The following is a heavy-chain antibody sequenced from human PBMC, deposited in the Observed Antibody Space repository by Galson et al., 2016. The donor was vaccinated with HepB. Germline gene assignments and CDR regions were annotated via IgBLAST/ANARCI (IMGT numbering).Heavy chain of an antibody. CDR2: ISYDGTHE. Sequence: SLRLSCAASGFSFNNFAIHWVRQTPGKGLEWVAVISYDGTHEYYADSVRGRFTISRDNSKTTVYLQMNSLRTEDTAVNFCAKPFNDYDSSGYYVDYWGQGTLVTVSS. D-gene: IGHD3-22*01. V-gene: IGHV3-30*18. CDR3: AKPFNDYDSSGYYVDY. CDR1: GFSFNNFA. J-gene: IGHJ4*02.